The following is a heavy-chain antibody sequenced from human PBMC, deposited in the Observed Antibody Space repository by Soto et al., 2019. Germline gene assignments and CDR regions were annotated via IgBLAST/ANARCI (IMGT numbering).Heavy chain of an antibody. J-gene: IGHJ5*02. CDR3: ARDALVGDDCSGYYGGCWFDP. D-gene: IGHD3-22*01. Sequence: PSETLSLTCTVSGGSISSYYWSWVRQPPGKGLEWIGYIYYTGSTNYNPSLRGRVTISVDTSKNQFSLKLSSVTAADTAVYYCARDALVGDDCSGYYGGCWFDPWGQGTLVTVSS. CDR2: IYYTGST. CDR1: GGSISSYY. V-gene: IGHV4-59*01.